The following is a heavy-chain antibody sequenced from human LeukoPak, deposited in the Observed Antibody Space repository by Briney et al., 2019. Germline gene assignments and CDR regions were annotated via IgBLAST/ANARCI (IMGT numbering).Heavy chain of an antibody. Sequence: GGSLRLSCAASGFTFSSYGMLWVRQAPGKGLEWVAVISYDGSNKYYADSVKGRFTISRDNSKNTLYLQMNSLRAEDTAVYYCAKSWTTVTDLDYWGQGTLVTVSS. J-gene: IGHJ4*02. D-gene: IGHD4-17*01. CDR3: AKSWTTVTDLDY. CDR2: ISYDGSNK. CDR1: GFTFSSYG. V-gene: IGHV3-30*18.